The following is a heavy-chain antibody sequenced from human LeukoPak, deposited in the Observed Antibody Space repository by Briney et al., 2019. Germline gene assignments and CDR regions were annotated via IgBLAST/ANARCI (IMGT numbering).Heavy chain of an antibody. D-gene: IGHD4-11*01. CDR2: ISYDGSNK. V-gene: IGHV3-30*01. J-gene: IGHJ4*02. CDR3: ARWVTVTTFGFDY. CDR1: GFTFSSYA. Sequence: GGSLRLSCAASGFTFSSYAMHWVRQAPGKGLEWVAVISYDGSNKYYADSVKGRFTISRDNSKNTLYLQMNSLRAEDTAVYYCARWVTVTTFGFDYWGQGTLVTVSS.